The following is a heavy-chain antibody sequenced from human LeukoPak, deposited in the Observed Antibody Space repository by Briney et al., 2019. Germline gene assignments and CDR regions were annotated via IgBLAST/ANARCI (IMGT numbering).Heavy chain of an antibody. CDR3: ARAVYSSSALDY. J-gene: IGHJ4*02. CDR1: GGSISSGDYY. Sequence: SQTLSLTCTVSGGSISSGDYYWSWIRQPPGKGLEWIGYIYYSGSTYYNPSLKSRVTISVDTSKNQFSLKLNSVTAADTAVYYCARAVYSSSALDYWDQGTLVTVSS. V-gene: IGHV4-30-4*01. D-gene: IGHD6-13*01. CDR2: IYYSGST.